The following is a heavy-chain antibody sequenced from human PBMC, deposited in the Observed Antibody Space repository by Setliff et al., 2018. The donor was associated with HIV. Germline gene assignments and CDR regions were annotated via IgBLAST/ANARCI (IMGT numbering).Heavy chain of an antibody. D-gene: IGHD6-13*01. CDR2: FDPEDGET. J-gene: IGHJ1*01. V-gene: IGHV1-24*01. CDR3: VTDPGYSSTWYSESFQH. CDR1: GYTLTELS. Sequence: ASVKVSCKISGYTLTELSIHWVRQAPGKGLAWMANFDPEDGETFYAQRFQGRLTMTEDTSTDAAYMELSSLRSDDTAMYYCVTDPGYSSTWYSESFQHWGQGTVVTVSS.